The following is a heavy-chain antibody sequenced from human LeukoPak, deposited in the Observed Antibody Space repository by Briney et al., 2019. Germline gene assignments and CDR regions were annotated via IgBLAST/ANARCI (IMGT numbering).Heavy chain of an antibody. CDR1: GGSFSGYY. V-gene: IGHV4-34*01. D-gene: IGHD4-11*01. CDR2: INHSGST. J-gene: IGHJ6*02. Sequence: SETLSLTCAVYGGSFSGYYWSWIRQPPGKGLEWIGEINHSGSTNYNPSLKSRVTISVDTSKNQFSLKLSSVTAADTAVYYCARDWTVTTPTTVYYYYYGMDVWGQGTTVTVSS. CDR3: ARDWTVTTPTTVYYYYYGMDV.